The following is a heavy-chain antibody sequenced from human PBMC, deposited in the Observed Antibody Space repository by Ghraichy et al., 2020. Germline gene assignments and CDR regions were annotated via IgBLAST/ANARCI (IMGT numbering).Heavy chain of an antibody. CDR1: GYSFTDNN. V-gene: IGHV1-2*02. CDR3: ARDIRGSYDY. CDR2: INPNGGGT. D-gene: IGHD1-26*01. J-gene: IGHJ4*02. Sequence: SVKVSCKTSGYSFTDNNVHWVRQAPGQGLEWMGLINPNGGGTYYSQKFQGRVTLTRDTSISTAYMDLNRLISDDTAVYFCARDIRGSYDYWGQGTLVTASS.